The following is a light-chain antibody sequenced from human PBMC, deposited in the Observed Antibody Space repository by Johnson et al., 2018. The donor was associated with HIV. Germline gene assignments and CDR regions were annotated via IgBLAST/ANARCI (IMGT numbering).Light chain of an antibody. V-gene: IGLV1-51*01. J-gene: IGLJ1*01. CDR2: DNN. Sequence: QSVLTQPPSVSAAPGQKVTISCSGSSSNIGNNYVSWYQQLPGTAPTLLIYDNNKRPSGIPDRFSGSKSGTSATLGITGLQTGDEADYYCGTWDSSLGGVFGTGTRVTVL. CDR3: GTWDSSLGGV. CDR1: SSNIGNNY.